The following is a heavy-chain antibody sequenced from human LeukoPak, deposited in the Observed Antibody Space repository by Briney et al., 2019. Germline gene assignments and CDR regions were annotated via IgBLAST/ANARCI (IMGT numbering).Heavy chain of an antibody. J-gene: IGHJ4*02. CDR3: ARGRYYYGSGNYFDY. CDR1: GGSISSGSYY. V-gene: IGHV4-61*02. D-gene: IGHD3-10*01. CDR2: IYTSGST. Sequence: SQTLSLTCTVSGGSISSGSYYWSWIRQPAGKGLEWIGRIYTSGSTNYNPSLKSLVTISVDTSKNQFSLKLSSVTAADTAVYYCARGRYYYGSGNYFDYWGQGTLVTVSS.